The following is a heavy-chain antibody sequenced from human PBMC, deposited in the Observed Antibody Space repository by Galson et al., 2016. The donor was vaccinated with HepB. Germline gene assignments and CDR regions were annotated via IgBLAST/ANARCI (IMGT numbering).Heavy chain of an antibody. Sequence: SLRLSCAASAFGFSSYAMAWVRQAPGKGLEWVSGISRDGGRTYYADSVKGRFTIFRDNSKKTLYLPLKSLRAEDTANYYCVKHPVTTFDILTEYDGDVWGQGTTVYVSS. CDR2: ISRDGGRT. CDR3: VKHPVTTFDILTEYDGDV. V-gene: IGHV3-23*01. CDR1: AFGFSSYA. D-gene: IGHD3-9*01. J-gene: IGHJ6*02.